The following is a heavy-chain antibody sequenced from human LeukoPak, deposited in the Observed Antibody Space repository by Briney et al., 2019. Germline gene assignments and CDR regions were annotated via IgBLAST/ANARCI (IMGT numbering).Heavy chain of an antibody. V-gene: IGHV1-46*01. Sequence: ASVTVSCKASGYTFTIYYMHWVRQAPGQGLEWMGIINPNGGSTTYAQKFQGRVTMTRDTSTSTVYMEVSSLRSEDTAVYYCARGHDSSGLNWYFDLWGRGTLVTVSS. CDR1: GYTFTIYY. J-gene: IGHJ2*01. D-gene: IGHD3-22*01. CDR2: INPNGGST. CDR3: ARGHDSSGLNWYFDL.